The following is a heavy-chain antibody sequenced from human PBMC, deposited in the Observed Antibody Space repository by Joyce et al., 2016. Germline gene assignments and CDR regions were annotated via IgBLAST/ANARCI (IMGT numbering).Heavy chain of an antibody. D-gene: IGHD5-24*01. Sequence: QGPLVQSGAEVRSPGDSMRVSCKASGYSLSGYYLHWGRQAPGQGLEWMGSISLTSDDTVSAQGFQGRVTMTKDTSTSTVYMDLSGLRPNDTAVYYCATNHRRYNYKITWGPGSLVTVSS. CDR1: GYSLSGYY. CDR3: ATNHRRYNYKIT. V-gene: IGHV1-2*02. J-gene: IGHJ4*02. CDR2: ISLTSDDT.